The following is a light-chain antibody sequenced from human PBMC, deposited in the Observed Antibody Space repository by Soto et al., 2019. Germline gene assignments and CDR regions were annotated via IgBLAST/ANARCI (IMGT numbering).Light chain of an antibody. CDR1: SSDVGAYNS. CDR2: KGT. V-gene: IGLV2-23*01. Sequence: QSVLAQPASVSGSPGQSITISCTGTSSDVGAYNSVSWYRQHPHRAPQVIIYKGTQRPSGVSNRFSGSTSGNAASLTISALQADDEADYFCCSSAPESTYVFGTGTKLTVL. CDR3: CSSAPESTYV. J-gene: IGLJ1*01.